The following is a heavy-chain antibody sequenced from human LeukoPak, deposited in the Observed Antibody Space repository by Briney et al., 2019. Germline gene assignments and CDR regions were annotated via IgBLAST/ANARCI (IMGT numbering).Heavy chain of an antibody. Sequence: SETLSHTCTVSRDSIGSNYWSWIRHPAGKGLEWIGRIYPSGSNYNPSPTSRVTISVDKYKNQFSLKLIYVTAADTAMYYCAKSSGSYRPWGQGTLVTVSS. J-gene: IGHJ5*02. CDR3: AKSSGSYRP. D-gene: IGHD1-26*01. CDR2: IYPSGS. V-gene: IGHV4-4*07. CDR1: RDSIGSNY.